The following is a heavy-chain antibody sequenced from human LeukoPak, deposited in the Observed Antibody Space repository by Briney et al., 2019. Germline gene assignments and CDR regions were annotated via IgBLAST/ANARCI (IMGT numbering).Heavy chain of an antibody. V-gene: IGHV1-69*13. CDR3: ARAPDRGNYYYYGMDV. Sequence: ASVKVSCKASGYTFTSYDINWVRQATGQGLEWMGGIIPIFGTANYAQEFQGRVTITADESTSTAYMELSSLRSEDTAVYYCARAPDRGNYYYYGMDVWGQGTTVTVSS. CDR2: IIPIFGTA. CDR1: GYTFTSYD. D-gene: IGHD3-16*01. J-gene: IGHJ6*02.